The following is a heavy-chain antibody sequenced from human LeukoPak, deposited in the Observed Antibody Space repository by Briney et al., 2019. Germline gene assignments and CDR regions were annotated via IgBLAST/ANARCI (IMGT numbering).Heavy chain of an antibody. J-gene: IGHJ4*02. CDR1: GYTFTDYY. CDR2: IDPNNGGT. D-gene: IGHD2-15*01. Sequence: ASVKVSCEASGYTFTDYYMHWVRQAPGQGLEWMGWIDPNNGGTRYAQKFQGRVTMTRDTSISTAYMELSSLRSDDTAVYYCTRVAGYCSVGSCYFLYWGQGILVNVAS. CDR3: TRVAGYCSVGSCYFLY. V-gene: IGHV1-2*02.